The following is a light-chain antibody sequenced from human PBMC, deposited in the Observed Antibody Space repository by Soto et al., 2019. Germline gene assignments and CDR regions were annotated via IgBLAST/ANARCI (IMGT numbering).Light chain of an antibody. CDR3: QQTLKPHLT. Sequence: DIQMTQSPSSLSASVGDRVTVTCRASQSVTNYLKWYQQKPGKAPKLMIYAASTLQSGVPSRFSDTGSGKELTLTISSLQPEDFATYYCQQTLKPHLTVGPGTKVDI. CDR1: QSVTNY. V-gene: IGKV1-39*01. CDR2: AAS. J-gene: IGKJ3*01.